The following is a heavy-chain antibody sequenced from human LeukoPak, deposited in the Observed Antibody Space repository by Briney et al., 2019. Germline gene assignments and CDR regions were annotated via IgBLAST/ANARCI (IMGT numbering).Heavy chain of an antibody. Sequence: PGGSLRLSCAASGFTFSSYSMNWVRQAPGKGLEWVSSISSSSSYIYYADSVKGRFTISRDNAKNSLYLQMNSLRAEDTALYYCAKPHVPAAPSTRYYYYYYMDVWGKGTTVTVSS. CDR2: ISSSSSYI. D-gene: IGHD2-2*01. J-gene: IGHJ6*03. CDR1: GFTFSSYS. CDR3: AKPHVPAAPSTRYYYYYYMDV. V-gene: IGHV3-21*01.